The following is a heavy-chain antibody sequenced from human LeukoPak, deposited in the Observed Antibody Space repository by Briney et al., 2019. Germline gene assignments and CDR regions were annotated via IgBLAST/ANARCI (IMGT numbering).Heavy chain of an antibody. V-gene: IGHV3-7*01. D-gene: IGHD3-22*01. J-gene: IGHJ5*02. CDR3: ARDYYDSSGSSWFDP. Sequence: QPGGSLRLSCAASGFTFSSYWMSWVRQAPGKGLEWVANIKQDGSEKYYVDSVKGRFTISRDNAKNSLYLQMNSLRAKDTALYYCARDYYDSSGSSWFDPWGQGTLVTVSS. CDR1: GFTFSSYW. CDR2: IKQDGSEK.